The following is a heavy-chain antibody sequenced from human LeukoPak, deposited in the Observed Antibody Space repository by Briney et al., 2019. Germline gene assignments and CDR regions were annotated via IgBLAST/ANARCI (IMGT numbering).Heavy chain of an antibody. CDR2: INHSGST. D-gene: IGHD3-22*01. CDR1: GGSISSYY. J-gene: IGHJ4*02. Sequence: PSETLSLTCTVSGGSISSYYWSWIRQPPGKGLEWIGEINHSGSTNYNPSLKSRVTISVDTSKNQFSLKLSSVTAADTAVYYCALRASGYYLTIDYWGQGTLVTVSS. CDR3: ALRASGYYLTIDY. V-gene: IGHV4-34*01.